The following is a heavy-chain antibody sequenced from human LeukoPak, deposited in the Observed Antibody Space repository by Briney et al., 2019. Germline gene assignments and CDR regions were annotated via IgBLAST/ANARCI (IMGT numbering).Heavy chain of an antibody. CDR2: IYYSGST. Sequence: PSETLSLTCTVSGGSISSYYWSWIRQPPGKGLEWIGHIYYSGSTNYNPSLKSRVTISVDTSKDQSSLKLSSVTAADTAVYYCARRPDYGDYWYFDLWGRGTLVTVSS. J-gene: IGHJ2*01. D-gene: IGHD4-17*01. V-gene: IGHV4-59*08. CDR3: ARRPDYGDYWYFDL. CDR1: GGSISSYY.